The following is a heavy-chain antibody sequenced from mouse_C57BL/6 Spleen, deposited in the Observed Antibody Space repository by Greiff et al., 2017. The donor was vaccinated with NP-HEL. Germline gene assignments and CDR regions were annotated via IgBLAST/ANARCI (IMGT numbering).Heavy chain of an antibody. CDR2: INPSTGGT. Sequence: VQLKQSGPELVKPGASVKISCKASGYSFTGYYMNWVKQSPEKSLEWIGEINPSTGGTTYNQKFKAKATLTVDKSSSTAYMQLKSLTSEDSAVYYCAREDITTGGWYFDVWGTGTTVTVSS. CDR3: AREDITTGGWYFDV. J-gene: IGHJ1*03. V-gene: IGHV1-42*01. CDR1: GYSFTGYY. D-gene: IGHD1-1*01.